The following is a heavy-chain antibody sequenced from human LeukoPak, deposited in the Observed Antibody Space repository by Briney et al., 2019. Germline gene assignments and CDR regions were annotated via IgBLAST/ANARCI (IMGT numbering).Heavy chain of an antibody. CDR3: ARAGPSSSWHQFDY. CDR1: GFTVSRNY. J-gene: IGHJ4*02. D-gene: IGHD6-13*01. CDR2: IYSGGRT. Sequence: GGSLRLSCAASGFTVSRNYMSWVRQAPGKGLEWVSVIYSGGRTYYADSVKGRFTISRDDSKNTLYLQMNRLRAEDTAVYYCARAGPSSSWHQFDYWGQGTLVTVSS. V-gene: IGHV3-66*01.